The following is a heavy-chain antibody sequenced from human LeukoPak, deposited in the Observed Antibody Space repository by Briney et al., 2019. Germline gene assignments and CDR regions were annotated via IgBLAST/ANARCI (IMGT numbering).Heavy chain of an antibody. J-gene: IGHJ4*02. D-gene: IGHD5-18*01. V-gene: IGHV4-61*02. CDR1: GGSISSGSYY. Sequence: SETLSLTCTVSGGSISSGSYYWSWIRQPAGKGLEWIGRIYTSGSTNYNPSLKSRVTISLDAPKNQSSLSLSSVTAADTAVYYCARGIYSYHFDYWGQGILVTVSS. CDR2: IYTSGST. CDR3: ARGIYSYHFDY.